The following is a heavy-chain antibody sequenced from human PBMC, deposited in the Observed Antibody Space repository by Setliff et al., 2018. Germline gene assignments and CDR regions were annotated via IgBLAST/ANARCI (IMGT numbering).Heavy chain of an antibody. CDR2: IYYNGTT. D-gene: IGHD6-6*01. CDR3: TSTPRGGINITTRAGAFDS. CDR1: GVSIRSYY. J-gene: IGHJ4*02. Sequence: PSETLSLTCTVSGVSIRSYYWSWIRQSPGKGLEWIGYIYYNGTTRYSPSLKRRVTISVDTSKNQFSLRLTSVTAADTAVYYCTSTPRGGINITTRAGAFDSWGQGTLVTVSS. V-gene: IGHV4-59*01.